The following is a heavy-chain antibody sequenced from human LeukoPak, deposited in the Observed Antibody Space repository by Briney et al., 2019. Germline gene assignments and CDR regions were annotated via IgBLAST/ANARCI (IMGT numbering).Heavy chain of an antibody. J-gene: IGHJ4*02. D-gene: IGHD6-13*01. CDR1: GGSFSGYY. CDR2: IYYTGST. CDR3: ARNLIPEQLVLNF. Sequence: SETLSLTCAVYGGSFSGYYWNWIRQPPGKGLEWIGYIYYTGSTNYNPSLKSRVTMSVDTSKNQFSLNLKSVTPEDTAVYYCARNLIPEQLVLNFWGQGTLVTVSS. V-gene: IGHV4-59*01.